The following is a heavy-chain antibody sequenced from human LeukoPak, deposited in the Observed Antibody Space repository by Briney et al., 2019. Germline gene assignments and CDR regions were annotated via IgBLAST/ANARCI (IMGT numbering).Heavy chain of an antibody. J-gene: IGHJ5*02. V-gene: IGHV4-61*01. D-gene: IGHD5-18*01. CDR1: GGSISSGSYY. Sequence: PSETLSLTCTDSGGSISSGSYYWSWIRQPPGKGLEWIGYIYYSGSTNYNPSLKSRVTISVDTSKNQFSLKLSSVTAADTAVYYCARGGYSYGYGVELNWFDPWGQGTLVTVSS. CDR2: IYYSGST. CDR3: ARGGYSYGYGVELNWFDP.